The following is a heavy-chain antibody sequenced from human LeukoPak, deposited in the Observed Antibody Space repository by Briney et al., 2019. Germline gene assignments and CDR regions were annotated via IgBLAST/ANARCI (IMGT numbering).Heavy chain of an antibody. D-gene: IGHD3-22*01. CDR3: ARVDIGYYDSSGYLLYYYYYMDV. CDR1: GGSFSGYY. Sequence: SETLSLTCAVYGGSFSGYYWSWIRQPPGKGLEWIGEINHSGSTNYNPSLKSRVTISVDTSKNQFSLKLSSVTAADTAVYYCARVDIGYYDSSGYLLYYYYYMDVWGKGTTVTVSS. CDR2: INHSGST. J-gene: IGHJ6*03. V-gene: IGHV4-34*01.